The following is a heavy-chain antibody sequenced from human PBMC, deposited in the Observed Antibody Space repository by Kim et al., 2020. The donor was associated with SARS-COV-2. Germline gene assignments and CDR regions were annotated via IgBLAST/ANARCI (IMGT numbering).Heavy chain of an antibody. D-gene: IGHD3-3*01. CDR1: GGSFSGYY. J-gene: IGHJ3*02. CDR3: ASAPGTQYYDFWSGSGDAFDI. CDR2: INHSGST. V-gene: IGHV4-34*01. Sequence: SETLSLTCAVYGGSFSGYYWSWIRQPPGKGLEWIGEINHSGSTNTNSSPKSRVPISVDTSKNQFSLKLSSVTAADTAVYYCASAPGTQYYDFWSGSGDAFDIWGQGTMVTVSS.